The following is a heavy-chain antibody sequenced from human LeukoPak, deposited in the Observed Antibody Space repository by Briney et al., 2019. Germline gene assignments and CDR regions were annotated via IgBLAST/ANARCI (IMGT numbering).Heavy chain of an antibody. CDR2: IYYSGST. D-gene: IGHD3-16*01. J-gene: IGHJ6*03. V-gene: IGHV4-59*08. Sequence: SETLSLTCTVSGGSISSYYWSWIRQPPGKGLEWIGYIYYSGSTNYSPSLKSRVTISVDTSKNQFSLKLSSVTAADTAVYYCARTFIPPSYYYYMDVWGKGTTVTVSS. CDR1: GGSISSYY. CDR3: ARTFIPPSYYYYMDV.